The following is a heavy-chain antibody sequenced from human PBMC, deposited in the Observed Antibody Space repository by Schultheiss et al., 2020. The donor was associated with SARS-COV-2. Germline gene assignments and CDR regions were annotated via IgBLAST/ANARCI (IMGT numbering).Heavy chain of an antibody. Sequence: SETLSLTCAVYGGSFSGYYWSWIRQHPGKGLEWIGYIYYSGSTYYNPSLKSRVTISVDTSKNQFSLKLSSVTAADTAVYYCARKLRGLDYWGQGTLVTVSS. D-gene: IGHD3-16*01. CDR3: ARKLRGLDY. J-gene: IGHJ4*02. CDR1: GGSFSGYY. CDR2: IYYSGST. V-gene: IGHV4-34*01.